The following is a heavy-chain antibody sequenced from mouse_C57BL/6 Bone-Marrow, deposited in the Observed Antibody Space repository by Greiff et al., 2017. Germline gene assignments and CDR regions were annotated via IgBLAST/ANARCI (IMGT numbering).Heavy chain of an antibody. CDR2: ISSGGDYI. J-gene: IGHJ4*01. V-gene: IGHV5-9-1*02. D-gene: IGHD2-4*01. Sequence: VKLMESGEGLVKPGGSLKLSCAASGFTFSSYAMSWVRPTPEKRLEWVAYISSGGDYIYYAATVKGRFTISRDNARNTLYLQMSSLKSEDTAMYYCTRGGVYDYDGGGYYYAMDYWGQGTSVTVSS. CDR3: TRGGVYDYDGGGYYYAMDY. CDR1: GFTFSSYA.